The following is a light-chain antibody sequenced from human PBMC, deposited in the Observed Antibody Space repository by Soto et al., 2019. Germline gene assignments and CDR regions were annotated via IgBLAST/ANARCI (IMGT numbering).Light chain of an antibody. J-gene: IGKJ4*02. CDR1: QSVSTD. CDR3: QHREDWHLT. V-gene: IGKV3-11*01. CDR2: DAS. Sequence: EIVLTQSPATLSLSPGERATLSCRASQSVSTDLAWYQQNPGQSPRLLIYDASKRATGIPARVSGGGSGTDFTLTISSLEPEDVAVYYSQHREDWHLTFGGGTKVEIK.